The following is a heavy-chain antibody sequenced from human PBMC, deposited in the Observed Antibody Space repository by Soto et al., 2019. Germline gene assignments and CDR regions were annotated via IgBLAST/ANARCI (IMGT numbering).Heavy chain of an antibody. J-gene: IGHJ4*02. CDR2: IYWDDDK. V-gene: IGHV2-5*02. CDR3: AHRAVSSGSCWDGGYFDY. CDR1: GFSLSTSGVG. D-gene: IGHD1-26*01. Sequence: QITLKESGPTRVKPTQTLTLTCTFSGFSLSTSGVGVGWIRQPPGKALEWLALIYWDDDKRYSPSLKSRLTISKDTSKNEVVLTMTDMDPVDTATYYCAHRAVSSGSCWDGGYFDYWGQGTLVTISS.